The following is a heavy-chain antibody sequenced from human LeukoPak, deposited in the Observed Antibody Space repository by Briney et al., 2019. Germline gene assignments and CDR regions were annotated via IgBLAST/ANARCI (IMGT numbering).Heavy chain of an antibody. CDR1: DFTLSRYW. Sequence: GGSLRLSCAASDFTLSRYWMTWVRQAPGRGLEWVATISGSGYTTYYADSVKGRFTISRDNSKNTLFLQMDSLRAEDTAVFFCARYCSSSTCQGSSYYFGMDVWGQGTTVTVSS. CDR2: ISGSGYTT. V-gene: IGHV3-23*01. J-gene: IGHJ6*02. CDR3: ARYCSSSTCQGSSYYFGMDV. D-gene: IGHD2-2*01.